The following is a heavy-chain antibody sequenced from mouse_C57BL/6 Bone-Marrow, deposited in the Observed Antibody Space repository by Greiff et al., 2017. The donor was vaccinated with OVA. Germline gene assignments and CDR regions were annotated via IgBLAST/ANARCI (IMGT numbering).Heavy chain of an antibody. D-gene: IGHD1-1*01. CDR3: AVTVVGDY. CDR2: INPNNGGT. V-gene: IGHV1-26*01. J-gene: IGHJ2*01. Sequence: VQLQQSGPELVKPGASVKISCKASGYTFTDYYMNWVKQSHGKSLEWIGDINPNNGGTSYNQKVKGTATLTVDKSSSTAYMGLRSLTSEDSAVYYCAVTVVGDYWGQGTTLTVSS. CDR1: GYTFTDYY.